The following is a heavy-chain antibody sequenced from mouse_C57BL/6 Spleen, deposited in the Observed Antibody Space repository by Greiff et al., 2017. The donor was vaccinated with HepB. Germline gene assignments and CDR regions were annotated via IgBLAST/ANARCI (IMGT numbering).Heavy chain of an antibody. CDR3: TPFITTVVARFDY. D-gene: IGHD1-1*01. CDR1: GFNIKDDY. V-gene: IGHV14-4*01. J-gene: IGHJ2*01. Sequence: EVKLVESGAELVRPGASVKLSCTASGFNIKDDYMHWVKQRPEQGLEWIGWIDPENGDTEYASKFQGKATITADTSSNTAYLQLSSLTSEDTAVYYCTPFITTVVARFDYWGQGTTLTVSS. CDR2: IDPENGDT.